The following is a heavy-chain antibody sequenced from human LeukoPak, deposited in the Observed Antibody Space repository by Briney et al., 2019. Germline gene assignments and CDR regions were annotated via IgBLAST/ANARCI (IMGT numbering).Heavy chain of an antibody. CDR3: ARGGWDYYDSSGYYYLDY. Sequence: SETLSLTCTVSGGSMSSYYWSWIRQPPGKGLEWIGYIYYSGSTNYSPSLKSRVTISVDTSKNQFSLKLTSVTAADTAVYYCARGGWDYYDSSGYYYLDYWGQGTLVTVSS. J-gene: IGHJ4*02. CDR2: IYYSGST. V-gene: IGHV4-59*01. CDR1: GGSMSSYY. D-gene: IGHD3-22*01.